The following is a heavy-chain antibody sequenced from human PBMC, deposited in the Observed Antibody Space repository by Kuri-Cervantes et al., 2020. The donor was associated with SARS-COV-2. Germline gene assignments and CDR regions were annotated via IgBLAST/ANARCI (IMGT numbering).Heavy chain of an antibody. J-gene: IGHJ4*02. Sequence: ASVKVSCKASGYTFTSYGISWVRQAPGQGLEWMGWISAYNGNTNYAQKLQGRVTMTTDTSTSTVYMELSSLRSEDTAVYYCARDVFPAYYYDSSGPTPGMWWGQGTLVTISS. D-gene: IGHD3-22*01. CDR1: GYTFTSYG. V-gene: IGHV1-18*01. CDR3: ARDVFPAYYYDSSGPTPGMW. CDR2: ISAYNGNT.